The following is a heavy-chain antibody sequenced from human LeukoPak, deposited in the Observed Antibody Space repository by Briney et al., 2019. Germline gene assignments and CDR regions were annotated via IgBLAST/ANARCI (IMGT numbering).Heavy chain of an antibody. CDR3: ARAREYYYDSSGYPDYFDY. CDR2: IYYSGST. CDR1: GGSFSGYY. J-gene: IGHJ4*02. V-gene: IGHV4-59*01. D-gene: IGHD3-22*01. Sequence: SEALSLTCAVYGGSFSGYYWSWIRHTPGKGLEWIVYIYYSGSTNYNPSLKSRVTISVDTSKNQFSLKLSSVTAADTAVYYCARAREYYYDSSGYPDYFDYWGQGTLVTVSS.